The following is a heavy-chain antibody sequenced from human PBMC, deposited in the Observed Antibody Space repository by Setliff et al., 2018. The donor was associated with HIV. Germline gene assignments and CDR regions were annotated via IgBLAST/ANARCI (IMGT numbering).Heavy chain of an antibody. CDR3: ARGPVVGFDS. J-gene: IGHJ4*02. Sequence: KPGGSLRLSCAASGFTFSNYAMSWVRQPPGKGLEWIGEIHHSGSTNNNPSLKSRVTISLAASKNQFSLKLRSVTVADTAVYFCARGPVVGFDSWGQGTLVTVSS. D-gene: IGHD2-15*01. CDR2: IHHSGST. CDR1: GFTFSNYA. V-gene: IGHV4-34*01.